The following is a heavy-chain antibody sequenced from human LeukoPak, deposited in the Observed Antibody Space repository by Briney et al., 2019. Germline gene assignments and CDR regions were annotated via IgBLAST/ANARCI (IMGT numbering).Heavy chain of an antibody. Sequence: ASVKVSCKASGYTFTDYYLHWVRQAPGQGLEWMGWINPNSGGTNYAQKFQGRVTMTRDTSISTAYMELSSLRSDDTAVYYCARGGRYSVYCHHWGQGTRVTVSS. V-gene: IGHV1-2*02. CDR1: GYTFTDYY. D-gene: IGHD1-26*01. CDR2: INPNSGGT. CDR3: ARGGRYSVYCHH. J-gene: IGHJ1*01.